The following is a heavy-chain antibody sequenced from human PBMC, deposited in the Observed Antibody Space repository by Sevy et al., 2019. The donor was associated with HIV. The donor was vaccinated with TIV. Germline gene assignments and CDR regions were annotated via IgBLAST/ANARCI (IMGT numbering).Heavy chain of an antibody. D-gene: IGHD6-13*01. CDR2: ISSSGSTM. V-gene: IGHV3-11*01. CDR1: GFTFSDYY. CDR3: ARGGSSSWYRDYGMDV. Sequence: GGSLRLSCAASGFTFSDYYMSWIRQAPGKGLEWVSYISSSGSTMYYADSVKGRFTISRDNAKNSLYLQMNSLRAEDTAVYYCARGGSSSWYRDYGMDVWGQGTTVTVSS. J-gene: IGHJ6*02.